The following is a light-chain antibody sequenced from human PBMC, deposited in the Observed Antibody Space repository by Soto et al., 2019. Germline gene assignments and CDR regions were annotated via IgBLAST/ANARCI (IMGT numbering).Light chain of an antibody. V-gene: IGKV3-20*01. J-gene: IGKJ3*01. CDR2: DAS. CDR3: QQYGRSPGLFT. CDR1: QSVSNTY. Sequence: EIVLTQSPGTLSLSPGERATLSCRASQSVSNTYLAWYQQKPGQASRLLIYDASSRATGIPDRFSGSGSGTDFTLTISRLEPEDFAVYYCQQYGRSPGLFTLGPGTKVDIK.